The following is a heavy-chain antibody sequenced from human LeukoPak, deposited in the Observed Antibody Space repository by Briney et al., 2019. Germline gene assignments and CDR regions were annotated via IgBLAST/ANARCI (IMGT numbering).Heavy chain of an antibody. J-gene: IGHJ4*02. Sequence: PGGSLRLSCAASRFTVSSNYMSWVRQAPGKGLEWVSVIYSGGSTYYADSVKGRFTISRDNSKNTLYLQMNSLRAEDTAVYYCARAPSGSYYGGWNFDYWGQGTLVTVSS. CDR3: ARAPSGSYYGGWNFDY. D-gene: IGHD1-26*01. CDR1: RFTVSSNY. V-gene: IGHV3-53*01. CDR2: IYSGGST.